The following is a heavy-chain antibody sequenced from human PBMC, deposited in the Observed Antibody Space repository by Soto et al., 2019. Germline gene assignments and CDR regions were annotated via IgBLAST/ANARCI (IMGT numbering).Heavy chain of an antibody. D-gene: IGHD5-12*01. Sequence: EVQLVESGGGLVQPGESLRLSCAASGFTFSSYWMHWIRQAPGKGLVWVSRVSSDGSSTVYANSVKGRLTISRDNAKNTLYLQMNSLSDEDTAVYYCARGLPNFSSSDSWGQGTLVTVSS. CDR2: VSSDGSST. CDR1: GFTFSSYW. CDR3: ARGLPNFSSSDS. J-gene: IGHJ4*02. V-gene: IGHV3-74*01.